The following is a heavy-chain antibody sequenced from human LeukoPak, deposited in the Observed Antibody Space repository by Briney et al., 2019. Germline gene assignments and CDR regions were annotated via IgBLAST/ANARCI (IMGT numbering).Heavy chain of an antibody. J-gene: IGHJ4*02. CDR2: ITSSGVAT. V-gene: IGHV3-23*01. D-gene: IGHD5-18*01. CDR1: GFTFSSYA. CDR3: AKSYSYGYRCWDS. Sequence: AGSLRLSCAASGFTFSSYAMTWVRQAPGKGLEWVSGITSSGVATFYANSVKGRFIISRDNSKNILSLQMNSLRAEDTAVYYCAKSYSYGYRCWDSWGPGTLVTVSS.